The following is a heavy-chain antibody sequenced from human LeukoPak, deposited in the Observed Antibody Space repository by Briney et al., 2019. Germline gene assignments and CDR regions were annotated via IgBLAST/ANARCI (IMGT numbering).Heavy chain of an antibody. CDR1: GFTFSRFG. CDR3: PRDWFDSGSYLDH. D-gene: IGHD6-19*01. V-gene: IGHV3-30*03. CDR2: LSFDGNHQ. Sequence: GGSLRLSCAVSGFTFSRFGMHWHRQAPGRGLEWVALLSFDGNHQFYADSVKGRFTLSRDNFKNMVFLEMTSLRVEDTAVYYCPRDWFDSGSYLDHGGQGALVTVSS. J-gene: IGHJ4*02.